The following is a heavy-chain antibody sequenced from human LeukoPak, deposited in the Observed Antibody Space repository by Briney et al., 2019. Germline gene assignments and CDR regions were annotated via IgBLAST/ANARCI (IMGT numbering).Heavy chain of an antibody. CDR1: GFSVSTNF. J-gene: IGHJ4*02. Sequence: GGSLRLSRAASGFSVSTNFMNWVRQAPGRGLEWVSVMYSGGTTSYADSVKGRFTISRDNSKNTVSLQMNSLRIDDTAVYYCAREGYSSGSRTGIDYWGQGTLVTVSS. D-gene: IGHD5-18*01. CDR3: AREGYSSGSRTGIDY. CDR2: MYSGGTT. V-gene: IGHV3-53*05.